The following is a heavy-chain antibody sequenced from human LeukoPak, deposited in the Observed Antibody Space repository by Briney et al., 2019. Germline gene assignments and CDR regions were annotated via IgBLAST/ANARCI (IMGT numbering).Heavy chain of an antibody. CDR3: TTDDDYGANFFDY. CDR2: IKSKTDGGTT. D-gene: IGHD4-17*01. J-gene: IGHJ4*02. CDR1: GFTFSSYA. Sequence: GGSLRLSCAASGFTFSSYAMSWVRQAPGKGLEWVGRIKSKTDGGTTDYAAPVKGRFTISRDDSKNTLYLQMNSLKTEDTAVYYCTTDDDYGANFFDYWGQGTLVTVSS. V-gene: IGHV3-15*01.